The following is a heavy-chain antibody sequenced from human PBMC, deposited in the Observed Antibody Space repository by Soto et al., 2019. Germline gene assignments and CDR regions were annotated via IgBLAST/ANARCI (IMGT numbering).Heavy chain of an antibody. Sequence: QVQLVESGGGVVQPGRSLRLSCAASGFTFSSYAMHWVRQAPGKGLEWVAVISYDGSNKYYADSVKGRFTISRDNSKHTLYLQMNSLRAEDTAVYYCARPPYYYGSGRTTSPFDYWGQGTLVTVSS. J-gene: IGHJ4*02. D-gene: IGHD3-10*01. CDR3: ARPPYYYGSGRTTSPFDY. V-gene: IGHV3-30-3*01. CDR2: ISYDGSNK. CDR1: GFTFSSYA.